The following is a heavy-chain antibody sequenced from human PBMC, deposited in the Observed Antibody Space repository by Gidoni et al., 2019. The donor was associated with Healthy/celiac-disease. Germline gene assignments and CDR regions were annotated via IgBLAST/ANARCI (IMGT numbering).Heavy chain of an antibody. CDR3: ARGTAMVLYYGMDV. CDR2: IYYSGST. CDR1: GGSISSYY. J-gene: IGHJ6*02. Sequence: QVQLQESGPGLVKPSETLSLTCTVSGGSISSYYWRWIRQPPGKGLEWIGYIYYSGSTNSNPSLTSRVTISVDTSKTQFSLKLSSVTAADTAVYYCARGTAMVLYYGMDVWGQGTTVTVSS. D-gene: IGHD5-18*01. V-gene: IGHV4-59*08.